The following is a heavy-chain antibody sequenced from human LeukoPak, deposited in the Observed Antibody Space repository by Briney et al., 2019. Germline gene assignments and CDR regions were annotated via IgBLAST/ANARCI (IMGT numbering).Heavy chain of an antibody. D-gene: IGHD1-26*01. CDR1: GGTFSSYA. CDR3: ARVLVGATHAFDI. CDR2: IIPILGIA. J-gene: IGHJ3*02. Sequence: ASVKVSCKASGGTFSSYAISWVRQAPGQGLEWMGRIIPILGIANYAQKFQGRVTITADKSTSTAYMELSSLRSEDTAVYYCARVLVGATHAFDIWGQGTMVTVSS. V-gene: IGHV1-69*04.